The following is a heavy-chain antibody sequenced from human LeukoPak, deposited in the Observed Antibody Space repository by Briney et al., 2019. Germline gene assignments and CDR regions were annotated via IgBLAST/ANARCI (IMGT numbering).Heavy chain of an antibody. V-gene: IGHV3-74*01. D-gene: IGHD5-18*01. Sequence: GGSLRLSCAASGFTFSRYWMHWVRQAPGKGLVWVSRINSDGSSTSYADSVKGRFTISRDNAKNTLYLQMNSLRAEDTAVYYCAGSGYSYGYTDYWGQGTLVTVSS. CDR2: INSDGSST. J-gene: IGHJ4*02. CDR3: AGSGYSYGYTDY. CDR1: GFTFSRYW.